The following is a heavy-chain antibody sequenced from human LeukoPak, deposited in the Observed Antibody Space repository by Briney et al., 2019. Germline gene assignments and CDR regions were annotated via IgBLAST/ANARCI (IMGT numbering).Heavy chain of an antibody. CDR3: ARDLNYGGNSY. Sequence: GGSLRLSCAASGFTFSSYSMNWVRQAPGKGLEWVSSISSSSSYISYADSVKGRFTISRDNAKNSLYLQMNSRRAEDTAVYYCARDLNYGGNSYWGQGTLVTVSS. CDR2: ISSSSSYI. J-gene: IGHJ4*02. V-gene: IGHV3-21*01. CDR1: GFTFSSYS. D-gene: IGHD4-23*01.